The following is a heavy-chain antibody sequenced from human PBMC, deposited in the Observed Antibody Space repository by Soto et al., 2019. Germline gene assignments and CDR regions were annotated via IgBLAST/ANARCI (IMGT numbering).Heavy chain of an antibody. CDR3: AKEAQLVRRYYYYMDV. CDR2: ISYDGSNK. V-gene: IGHV3-30*18. J-gene: IGHJ6*03. D-gene: IGHD6-13*01. Sequence: GGSLRLSCAASGFTFSSYGMHWVRQAPGKGLEWVAVISYDGSNKYYADSVKGRFTISRDNSKNTLYLQMNSLRAEDTAVYYCAKEAQLVRRYYYYMDVWGKGTTVTVSS. CDR1: GFTFSSYG.